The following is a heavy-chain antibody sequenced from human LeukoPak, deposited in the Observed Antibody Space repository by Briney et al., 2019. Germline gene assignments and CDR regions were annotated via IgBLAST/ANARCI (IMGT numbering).Heavy chain of an antibody. CDR1: GYTLAELS. J-gene: IGHJ3*02. D-gene: IGHD3-22*01. Sequence: ASVKVSCKVSGYTLAELSIHWVRQAPGKGLEWMGGSNLDHGETVYAPNFQGRVTMTEETSTDTAYMEVSSLRSDDTAVYYCATARPGYYDSSGPDAFDIWGQGTMVTVSS. V-gene: IGHV1-24*01. CDR2: SNLDHGET. CDR3: ATARPGYYDSSGPDAFDI.